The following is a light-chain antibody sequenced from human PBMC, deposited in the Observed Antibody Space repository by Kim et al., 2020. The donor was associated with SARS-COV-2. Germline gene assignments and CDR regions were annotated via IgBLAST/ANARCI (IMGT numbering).Light chain of an antibody. CDR3: QTWATGIQV. CDR1: RGYNSYA. V-gene: IGLV4-69*01. CDR2: LNSDGSH. J-gene: IGLJ2*01. Sequence: ASVRIACNLSRGYNSYAIAWHQQKPEKGPHFLMNLNSDGSHRRGAGIPDRFSGSSSGTERYLTISSLQSEDEADYYCQTWATGIQVFGGGTQLTVL.